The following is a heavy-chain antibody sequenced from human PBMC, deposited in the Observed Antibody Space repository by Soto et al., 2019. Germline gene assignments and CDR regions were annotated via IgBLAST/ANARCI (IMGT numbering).Heavy chain of an antibody. CDR2: ISGSGGST. D-gene: IGHD2-2*01. J-gene: IGHJ4*02. Sequence: EVQLLESGGGLVQPGGSLRLSCAASGFTFSSYAMSWVRQAPGKGLEWVSAISGSGGSTYYADSVKGRFTISRDNSKNTLYLQMNSLRAEDTAVYYCATTSLGCSSTSCYDYWGQATLVTLSS. CDR1: GFTFSSYA. CDR3: ATTSLGCSSTSCYDY. V-gene: IGHV3-23*01.